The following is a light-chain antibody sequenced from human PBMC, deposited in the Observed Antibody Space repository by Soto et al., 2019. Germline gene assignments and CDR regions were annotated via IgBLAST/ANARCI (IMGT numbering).Light chain of an antibody. CDR2: DVS. CDR1: SSDIGDYKY. J-gene: IGLJ2*01. Sequence: QSALTQPASVSGSPGQSITISCTGTSSDIGDYKYVSWYKQHPGKPPKLMIYDVSNRPSGVSNRFSGSKSGNTASLTISGLQAEDEADYYCSSYTDSSFVIFGGGTKLTVL. V-gene: IGLV2-14*03. CDR3: SSYTDSSFVI.